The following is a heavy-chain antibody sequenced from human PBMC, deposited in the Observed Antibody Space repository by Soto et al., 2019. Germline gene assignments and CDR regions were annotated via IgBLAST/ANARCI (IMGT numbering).Heavy chain of an antibody. D-gene: IGHD3-22*01. CDR2: IDTSDSYT. V-gene: IGHV5-10-1*01. J-gene: IGHJ4*02. CDR3: ARHDSSGYYCDY. CDR1: GYRFTSYW. Sequence: GESLKIPCKGSGYRFTSYWISWGRQMPGKGPEWMGRIDTSDSYTNYSPSFQGHVSISAEKSISTAYLQWNSLEASDTAMYCCARHDSSGYYCDYWGQGTLVTVSS.